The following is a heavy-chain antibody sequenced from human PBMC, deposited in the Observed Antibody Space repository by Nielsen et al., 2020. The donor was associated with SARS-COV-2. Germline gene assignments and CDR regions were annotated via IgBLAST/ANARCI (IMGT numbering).Heavy chain of an antibody. CDR3: ARGFKEYYYDSSGYYTGNWFDP. V-gene: IGHV4-39*07. D-gene: IGHD3-22*01. J-gene: IGHJ5*02. CDR2: IYYSGST. Sequence: WIRQPPGKGLEWIGSIYYSGSTYYNPSLNSRVTISVDRSKNQFSLKLSSVTAADTAVYYCARGFKEYYYDSSGYYTGNWFDPWGQGTLVTVSS.